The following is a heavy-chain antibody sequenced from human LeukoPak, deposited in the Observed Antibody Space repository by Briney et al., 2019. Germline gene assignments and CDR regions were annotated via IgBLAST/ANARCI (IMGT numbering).Heavy chain of an antibody. J-gene: IGHJ4*02. Sequence: SETLSLTCTVSGGSISSYYWSWIRQPAGKGLEWIGRIYISGSTNYNPSLKSRVTMSVDTSKNQFSLKLSSVTAADTAVYYCARVADGAAAGPFDYWGQGTLVTVSS. V-gene: IGHV4-4*07. CDR3: ARVADGAAAGPFDY. D-gene: IGHD6-13*01. CDR2: IYISGST. CDR1: GGSISSYY.